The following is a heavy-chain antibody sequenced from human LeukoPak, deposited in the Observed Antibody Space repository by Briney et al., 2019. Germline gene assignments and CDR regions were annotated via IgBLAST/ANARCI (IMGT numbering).Heavy chain of an antibody. CDR2: IKEDGSEK. V-gene: IGHV3-7*04. J-gene: IGHJ4*02. CDR1: GFTLSSYW. CDR3: ARARPAVSGNYFEN. D-gene: IGHD6-19*01. Sequence: PGGSLRLSCAASGFTLSSYWMSWVRQAPGKGLEWVANIKEDGSEKYYVDSVKGRFTISRDNAKNSLYLQMNSLRVEDTAVYHCARARPAVSGNYFENWGQGTLVTVSS.